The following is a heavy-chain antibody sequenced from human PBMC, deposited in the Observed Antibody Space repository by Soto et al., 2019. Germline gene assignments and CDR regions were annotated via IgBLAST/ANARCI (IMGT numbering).Heavy chain of an antibody. CDR1: GFTFSSYG. CDR2: ISYDGSNK. D-gene: IGHD2-15*01. V-gene: IGHV3-30*18. CDR3: AKTVVAVTPEFGDY. J-gene: IGHJ4*02. Sequence: ESGGGVVQPGRSLRLSCAASGFTFSSYGMHWVRQAPGKGLEWVAVISYDGSNKYYADSVKGRFTISRDNSKNTLYLQMNSLRAEDTAVYYCAKTVVAVTPEFGDYWGQGTLVTVSS.